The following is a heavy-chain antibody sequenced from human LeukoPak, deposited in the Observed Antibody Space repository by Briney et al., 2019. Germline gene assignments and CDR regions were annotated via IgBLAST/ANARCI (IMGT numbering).Heavy chain of an antibody. CDR1: RFTFSNYA. CDR3: AKCAKTPEGGSGWCNWFDT. D-gene: IGHD3-3*01. J-gene: IGHJ5*02. CDR2: LTGNSNNP. V-gene: IGHV3-23*01. Sequence: GGSLRLSWRASRFTFSNYAMNWVRQTPGKGLEWVSSLTGNSNNPNYADSVKGRFTISRDNSKNTLYLQMNSLRAEDTALYSCAKCAKTPEGGSGWCNWFDTWGQGTLVIVSS.